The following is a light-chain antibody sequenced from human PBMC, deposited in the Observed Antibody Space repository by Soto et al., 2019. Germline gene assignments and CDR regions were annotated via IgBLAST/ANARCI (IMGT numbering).Light chain of an antibody. CDR2: GAS. CDR1: QSIRGD. CDR3: QQFNNWPLT. V-gene: IGKV3-15*01. J-gene: IGKJ4*01. Sequence: EIVMTQSPATLSVSLGEGVTLSCRASQSIRGDLAWYQQKPGQTPRLLIYGASTRATGVPARFSGSGSGTEFTLTISSLQSVDSAVYYCQQFNNWPLTFGGGTKVEIK.